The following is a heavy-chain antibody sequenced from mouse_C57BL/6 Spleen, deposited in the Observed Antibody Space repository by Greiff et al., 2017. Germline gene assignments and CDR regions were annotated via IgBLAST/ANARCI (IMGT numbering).Heavy chain of an antibody. CDR2: IYPGDGDT. D-gene: IGHD2-4*01. J-gene: IGHJ3*01. Sequence: VQLQQSGPELVKPGASVKISCKASGYAFSSSWMNWVKQRPGKGLEWIGRIYPGDGDTNYNGKFKGKATLTADKSSSTAYMQLSSLTSEDSAVYFCASPPDYYDYLFAYWGQGTLVTVSA. CDR3: ASPPDYYDYLFAY. CDR1: GYAFSSSW. V-gene: IGHV1-82*01.